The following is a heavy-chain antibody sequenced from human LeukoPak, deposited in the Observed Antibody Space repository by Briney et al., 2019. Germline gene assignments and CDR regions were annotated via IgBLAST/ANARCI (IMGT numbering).Heavy chain of an antibody. CDR2: IYYSGST. Sequence: SETLSLTCTVSGGSISSHYWGWIRQPPGKGLEWIGYIYYSGSTNYNPSLKSRVTISVDTSKNQFSLKLSSVTAADTAVYYCARAMVRGVPQMGWFDPWGQGTLVTVSS. J-gene: IGHJ5*02. D-gene: IGHD3-10*01. V-gene: IGHV4-59*11. CDR3: ARAMVRGVPQMGWFDP. CDR1: GGSISSHY.